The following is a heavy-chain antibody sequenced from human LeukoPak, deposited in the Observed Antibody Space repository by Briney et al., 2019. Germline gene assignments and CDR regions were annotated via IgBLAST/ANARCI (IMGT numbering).Heavy chain of an antibody. Sequence: ASVNVSCKASGYTSTSYDINWVRQATGQGLEWMGWMNPNRGNTGYAQQFQRRVTLTRNTTNSTSYMQLSRLRSEDTAVYYFAREDSGYPAYDYYYMDVWGKGTTVTVSS. CDR1: GYTSTSYD. CDR3: AREDSGYPAYDYYYMDV. J-gene: IGHJ6*03. V-gene: IGHV1-8*01. CDR2: MNPNRGNT. D-gene: IGHD3-22*01.